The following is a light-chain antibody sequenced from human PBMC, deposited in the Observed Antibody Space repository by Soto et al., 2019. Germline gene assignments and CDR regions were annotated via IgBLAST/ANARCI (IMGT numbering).Light chain of an antibody. V-gene: IGKV4-1*01. CDR2: CAS. Sequence: DIVMTQSPDSLAVSLGERATINCKSSQSVLYSSNNQNYLAWYQQKPGQPPKLLIYCASTRESGVPDRFSGSGSGTDFTLTISSLQAEDVAVYYCQQYYRPWTFGQGTKVEIK. CDR3: QQYYRPWT. CDR1: QSVLYSSNNQNY. J-gene: IGKJ1*01.